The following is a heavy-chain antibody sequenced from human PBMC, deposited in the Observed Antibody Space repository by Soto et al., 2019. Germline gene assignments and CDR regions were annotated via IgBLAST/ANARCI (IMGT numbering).Heavy chain of an antibody. CDR1: GFTVSSNY. D-gene: IGHD4-17*01. V-gene: IGHV3-66*01. Sequence: GGSLRLSCAASGFTVSSNYMSWVRQAPGKGLEWISVIYSGGGTYYADSVKGRFTISRDNSKNRLYLQMNSLRAEDTAVYYCAREESSVTPKVGHYFDYWGRGTLVTVSS. CDR3: AREESSVTPKVGHYFDY. J-gene: IGHJ4*02. CDR2: IYSGGGT.